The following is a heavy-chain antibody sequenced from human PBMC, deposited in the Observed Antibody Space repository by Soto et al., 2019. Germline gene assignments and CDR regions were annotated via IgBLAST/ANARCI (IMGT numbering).Heavy chain of an antibody. CDR1: GGSVISGSFY. CDR3: ARAPKCDVLTGHCPTSFYQYGMDV. CDR2: IYYSGST. Sequence: QVQLLESGPGLVKPSETLSLTCTVSGGSVISGSFYWSWIRQPPGKGLEWIGDIYYSGSTNYNPSLKSRVTISVDTSKNQFALVVRSVTAADTAVYYCARAPKCDVLTGHCPTSFYQYGMDVWGQGTTVTVSS. D-gene: IGHD3-9*01. J-gene: IGHJ6*02. V-gene: IGHV4-61*01.